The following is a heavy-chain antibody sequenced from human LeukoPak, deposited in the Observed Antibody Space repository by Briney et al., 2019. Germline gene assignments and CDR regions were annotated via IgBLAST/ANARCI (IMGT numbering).Heavy chain of an antibody. V-gene: IGHV4-59*11. D-gene: IGHD3-3*01. CDR2: IYYSGST. CDR3: ASSSAWSGHDY. J-gene: IGHJ4*02. Sequence: SETLCLTCAVSGGSISSHYWSWVRQPPGKGLEWIGYIYYSGSTNYNPSLKSRVTTSVDKSKNQFSLKLSSVTAADTAVYYCASSSAWSGHDYWGQGTLVTVSS. CDR1: GGSISSHY.